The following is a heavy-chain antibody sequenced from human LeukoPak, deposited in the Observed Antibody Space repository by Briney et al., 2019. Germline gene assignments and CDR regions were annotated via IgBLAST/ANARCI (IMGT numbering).Heavy chain of an antibody. V-gene: IGHV4-59*08. CDR1: GGSIRSYY. J-gene: IGHJ4*02. Sequence: SETLSLTCTVSGGSIRSYYWSWIRQPPGKGLEWIGYIYDSGSTNYNPSLKSRVTISVDTSKNQFSLKLSSVTAADSAVYYCARHYYDRGDSYSFDYWGQGTLVTVSS. CDR3: ARHYYDRGDSYSFDY. CDR2: IYDSGST. D-gene: IGHD3-22*01.